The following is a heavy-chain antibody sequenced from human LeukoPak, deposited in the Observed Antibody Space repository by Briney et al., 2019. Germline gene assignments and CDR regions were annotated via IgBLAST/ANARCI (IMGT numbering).Heavy chain of an antibody. CDR1: GFTSSDYT. CDR3: ARDRYCVSTNCPYDC. V-gene: IGHV3-23*01. Sequence: GGSLRLSCAASGFTSSDYTMNWVRQSSGKGLEWVSGISVSDDSTYYADSVKGRFTISRDKSNNMLHLQMNSLRAEDTAVYYCARDRYCVSTNCPYDCWGQGTLVTVSS. J-gene: IGHJ4*02. CDR2: ISVSDDST. D-gene: IGHD2-2*01.